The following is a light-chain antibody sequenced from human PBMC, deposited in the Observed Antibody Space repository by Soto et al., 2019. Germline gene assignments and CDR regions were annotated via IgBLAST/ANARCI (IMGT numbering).Light chain of an antibody. CDR1: SSNIGAGYD. J-gene: IGLJ3*02. Sequence: QLVLTQPPSVSGAPGQRVTISCTGSSSNIGAGYDVHWYQQLPGTAPKLLIYANNNRPSGVPDRFSGSKSGTSASLAITGLQAEDEADYYCQSYDSSLSGPWVFGAGTKLTVL. V-gene: IGLV1-40*01. CDR2: ANN. CDR3: QSYDSSLSGPWV.